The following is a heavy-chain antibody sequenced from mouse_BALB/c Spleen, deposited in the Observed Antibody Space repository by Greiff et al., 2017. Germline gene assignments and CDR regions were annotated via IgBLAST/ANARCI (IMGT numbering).Heavy chain of an antibody. J-gene: IGHJ1*01. CDR3: TRAFGTHWYFDV. CDR2: IDPETGGT. Sequence: VQLQQSGAELVRPGASVTLSCKASGYTFTDYEMHWVKQTPVHGLEWIGAIDPETGGTAYNQKFKGKATLTADKSSSTAYMELRSLTSEDSADYYCTRAFGTHWYFDVWGAGTTVTVSS. CDR1: GYTFTDYE. D-gene: IGHD1-1*02. V-gene: IGHV1-15*01.